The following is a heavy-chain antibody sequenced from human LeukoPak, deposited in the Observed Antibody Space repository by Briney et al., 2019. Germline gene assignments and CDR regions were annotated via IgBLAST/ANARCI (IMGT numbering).Heavy chain of an antibody. CDR3: ARDGSGNYYFDY. Sequence: GASVKVSCKTSGYTFTAYAIHWVRQAPGQRLEWMGWINAGSGNTYYSQEFQGRITIARDTSASIAYMELSSQRSEDTAVYYCARDGSGNYYFDYWGQGPWSPSPQ. J-gene: IGHJ4*02. CDR2: INAGSGNT. CDR1: GYTFTAYA. D-gene: IGHD3-3*01. V-gene: IGHV1-3*01.